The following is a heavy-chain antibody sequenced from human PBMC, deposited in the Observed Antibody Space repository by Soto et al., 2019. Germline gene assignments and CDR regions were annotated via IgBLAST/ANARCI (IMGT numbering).Heavy chain of an antibody. CDR2: ITGNGATT. J-gene: IGHJ4*02. Sequence: EVQLLVSGGGLVQPGGSLRLSCAASGLTFSTYAMSWVRQAPGRGLEWVSSITGNGATTYYTDSVKGRFIISRDNSKNILSGKKHSPSGDPAALYYCAKDRPNCYGSGGVYYNGGGDYWGQGTLVTVSS. V-gene: IGHV3-23*01. D-gene: IGHD3-10*01. CDR3: AKDRPNCYGSGGVYYNGGGDY. CDR1: GLTFSTYA.